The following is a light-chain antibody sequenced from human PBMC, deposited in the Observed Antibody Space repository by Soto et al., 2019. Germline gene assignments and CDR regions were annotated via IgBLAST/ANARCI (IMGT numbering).Light chain of an antibody. CDR3: QSYDNSLSGSGV. CDR1: GTNIGAGYE. V-gene: IGLV1-40*01. J-gene: IGLJ1*01. CDR2: DST. Sequence: QPVLTQPPSVSGAPGQRVTISCTGSGTNIGAGYEVHWYHQVPGTAPKLLIYDSTNRPSGVPDRFSGSKSGTSASLAITGLQAEDEGDYYCQSYDNSLSGSGVFGTGTKVTVL.